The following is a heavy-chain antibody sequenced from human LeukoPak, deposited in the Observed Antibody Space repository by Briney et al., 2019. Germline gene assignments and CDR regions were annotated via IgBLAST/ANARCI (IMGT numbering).Heavy chain of an antibody. CDR1: GFIFSSYS. CDR3: ARVRNRNYCSSTSCYQVRDY. CDR2: ISSSSSTI. V-gene: IGHV3-48*01. Sequence: GGSLRLSCAASGFIFSSYSMNWVRQAPGKGLEWVSYISSSSSTIYYADSVKGRFTISRDNAKNSLYLQMNSLRAEDTAVYYCARVRNRNYCSSTSCYQVRDYWGQGTLVTVSS. D-gene: IGHD2-2*01. J-gene: IGHJ4*02.